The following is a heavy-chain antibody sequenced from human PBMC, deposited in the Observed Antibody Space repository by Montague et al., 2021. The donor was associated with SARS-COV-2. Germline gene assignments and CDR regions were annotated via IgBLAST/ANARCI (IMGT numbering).Heavy chain of an antibody. J-gene: IGHJ4*02. V-gene: IGHV4-34*03. CDR2: IYYSGTT. CDR3: GSDTTAYFRFDY. Sequence: SETLSLTCAVYGGSLSGYYWAWIRQPPGKDLEWIGTIYYSGTTHYNPSLRSRVTISLDTSKNQVSLRLTSVTAADTAFYYCGSDTTAYFRFDYWGRGTLISVSS. CDR1: GGSLSGYY. D-gene: IGHD3-22*01.